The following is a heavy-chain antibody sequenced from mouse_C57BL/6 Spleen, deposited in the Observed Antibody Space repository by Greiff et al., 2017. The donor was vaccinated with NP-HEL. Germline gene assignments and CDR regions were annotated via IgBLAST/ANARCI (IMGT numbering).Heavy chain of an antibody. CDR1: GYAFSSSW. CDR3: ARDGTYWGGFDY. Sequence: VQLQQSGPELVKPGASVKISCKASGYAFSSSWMNWVKQRPGKGLEWIGRIYPGDGDTNYNGKFKGKATLTADKSSSTAYMQLSSLTSEDSAVYFCARDGTYWGGFDYWGQGTTLTVSS. CDR2: IYPGDGDT. V-gene: IGHV1-82*01. D-gene: IGHD4-1*01. J-gene: IGHJ2*01.